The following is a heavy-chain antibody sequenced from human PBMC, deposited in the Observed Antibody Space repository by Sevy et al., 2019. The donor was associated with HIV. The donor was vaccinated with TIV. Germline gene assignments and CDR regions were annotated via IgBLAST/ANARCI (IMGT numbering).Heavy chain of an antibody. CDR2: ISGRGGST. CDR3: AKELCGAAAAFYCYFDL. J-gene: IGHJ2*01. D-gene: IGHD2-2*01. CDR1: EFTFSSYA. Sequence: GGSLRLSCAASEFTFSSYAMSWVRQAPGKGLEWVSAISGRGGSTYYADSVKGRFNISRDNSKNTLYLQMNSLRAEDTALYYCAKELCGAAAAFYCYFDLWGRGTLVTVSS. V-gene: IGHV3-23*01.